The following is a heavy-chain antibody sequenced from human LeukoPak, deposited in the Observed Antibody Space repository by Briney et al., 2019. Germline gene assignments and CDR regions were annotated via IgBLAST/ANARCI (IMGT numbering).Heavy chain of an antibody. CDR3: ARVGVVPAAIGAFDI. D-gene: IGHD2-2*01. CDR1: GYTFTSYG. Sequence: ASVKVSCKASGYTFTSYGISWVRQAPGQGLEWMGWISAYNGNTNYAQKFQGRVTMTRDTSISTAYMELSRLRSDDTAVYYCARVGVVPAAIGAFDIWGQGTMVTVSS. V-gene: IGHV1-18*01. CDR2: ISAYNGNT. J-gene: IGHJ3*02.